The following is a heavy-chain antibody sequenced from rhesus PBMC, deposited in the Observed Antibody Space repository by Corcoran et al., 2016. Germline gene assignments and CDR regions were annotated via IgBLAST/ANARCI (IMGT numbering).Heavy chain of an antibody. CDR3: ARDAIGVVFTALFDY. V-gene: IGHV4-173*01. Sequence: QVQLQESGPGLVKPSETLSLTCAVSGGSISGYYYWSWIRQPPGKGLAWIGRISGSGGSTDYNPSLKRRVTSSSDTAKNQFCLKLSSVTAADTAVYYCARDAIGVVFTALFDYWGQGVLVTVSS. J-gene: IGHJ4*01. D-gene: IGHD2-27*01. CDR1: GGSISGYYY. CDR2: ISGSGGST.